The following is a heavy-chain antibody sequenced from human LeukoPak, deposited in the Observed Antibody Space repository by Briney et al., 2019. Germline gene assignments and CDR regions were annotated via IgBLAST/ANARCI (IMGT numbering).Heavy chain of an antibody. CDR1: GFTFSSYA. J-gene: IGHJ4*02. V-gene: IGHV3-30*04. CDR2: ISYDGSNK. D-gene: IGHD2-15*01. CDR3: ARVGSIVSFFGYFDY. Sequence: GGSLRLSCAASGFTFSSYAMRWVRQAPGKGLEWVAVISYDGSNKYYADSVKGRFTISRDNSKKTLYLQMNSLRAEDTAVYYCARVGSIVSFFGYFDYWGQGTLVTVSS.